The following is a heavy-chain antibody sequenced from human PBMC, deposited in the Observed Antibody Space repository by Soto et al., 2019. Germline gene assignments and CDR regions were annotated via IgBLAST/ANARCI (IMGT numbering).Heavy chain of an antibody. CDR1: GFTFRSYA. D-gene: IGHD2-15*01. J-gene: IGHJ4*02. CDR3: AKVEVVVGTTPCNFDH. V-gene: IGHV3-23*01. Sequence: CASTGFTFRSYAVSLVRQAPGKGLEWVSVISNDGGSTYYADSVKGRLTISRDNSKNTVFLQMNSLRAEDTAIYYCAKVEVVVGTTPCNFDHSGKGTHVTVSS. CDR2: ISNDGGST.